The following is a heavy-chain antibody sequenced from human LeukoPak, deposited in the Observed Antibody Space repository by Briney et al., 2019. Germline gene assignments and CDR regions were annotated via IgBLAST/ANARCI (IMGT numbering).Heavy chain of an antibody. D-gene: IGHD3-10*01. Sequence: GGSLRLSCTVSGFTFSGYEMNWVRQAPGKGLEWVSYISSSGSTIFYADSVKGRFTIARDNAKNSLYLQMNSLRAEDTAVYYCARRGGYFDYWGQGSLVTVSS. J-gene: IGHJ4*02. CDR2: ISSSGSTI. CDR1: GFTFSGYE. CDR3: ARRGGYFDY. V-gene: IGHV3-48*03.